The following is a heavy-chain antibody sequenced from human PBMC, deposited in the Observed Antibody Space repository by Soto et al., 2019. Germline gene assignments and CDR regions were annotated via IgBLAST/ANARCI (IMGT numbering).Heavy chain of an antibody. D-gene: IGHD2-2*02. CDR1: GDSVSSNSAA. CDR2: TYYRSKWYN. Sequence: SQTLSLTCAISGDSVSSNSAAWNWIRQSPSRGLEWLGRTYYRSKWYNDYAVSVKSRITINPDTSKNQFSLQLNSVTPEDTAVDYCARDPRYCSSTSCYNYCDIWGQGTMVTVSS. V-gene: IGHV6-1*01. CDR3: ARDPRYCSSTSCYNYCDI. J-gene: IGHJ3*02.